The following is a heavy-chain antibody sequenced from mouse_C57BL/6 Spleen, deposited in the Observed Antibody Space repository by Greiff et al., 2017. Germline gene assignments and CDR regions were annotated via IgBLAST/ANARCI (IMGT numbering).Heavy chain of an antibody. CDR3: ARRGLEAPFDY. J-gene: IGHJ2*01. CDR1: GYNFTSYW. CDR2: SDPAESDT. Sequence: QVQLQQPGAELVKPGASVKLSCKASGYNFTSYWMQWVKQRPGQGLEWIGESDPAESDTNYNPKFKGTATLTVDTSSSTAYMQLSSLTSEDSAVYYLARRGLEAPFDYWGQGTTLTVSA. V-gene: IGHV1-50*01. D-gene: IGHD2-2*01.